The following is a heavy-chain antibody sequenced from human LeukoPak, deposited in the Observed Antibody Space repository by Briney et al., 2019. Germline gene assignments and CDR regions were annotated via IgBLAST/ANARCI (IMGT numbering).Heavy chain of an antibody. J-gene: IGHJ3*02. CDR2: ISSSGSTI. Sequence: GSLRLSCAASGFTFSSYEMNWVRQAPGKGLEWASYISSSGSTIYYADSVKGRFTISRDNAKNSLYLQMNSLRAEDTAVYYCARFRHYYDSSGYYWRAFDIWGQGTMVAVSS. D-gene: IGHD3-22*01. V-gene: IGHV3-48*03. CDR3: ARFRHYYDSSGYYWRAFDI. CDR1: GFTFSSYE.